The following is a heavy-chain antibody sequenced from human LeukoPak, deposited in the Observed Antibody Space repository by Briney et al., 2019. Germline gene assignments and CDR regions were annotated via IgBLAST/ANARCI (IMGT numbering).Heavy chain of an antibody. CDR3: ARGSKAAPGSFDY. J-gene: IGHJ4*02. V-gene: IGHV4-59*01. CDR2: IYYTGST. CDR1: GGSISSYY. D-gene: IGHD6-13*01. Sequence: SETLSLTCTVSGGSISSYYWSWIRQPPGKGLEWIGYIYYTGSTDYNPSLKSRVAISVDTSKNQFSLKLSSVTAADTAVYYCARGSKAAPGSFDYWGQGTLVTVSS.